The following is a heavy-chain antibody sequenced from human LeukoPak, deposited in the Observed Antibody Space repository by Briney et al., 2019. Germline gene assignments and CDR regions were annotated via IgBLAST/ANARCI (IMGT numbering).Heavy chain of an antibody. D-gene: IGHD1-1*01. Sequence: PSETLSLTCTVSGGSISSSSSDWGWIRQPPGRGLEWIGSIYHKGSAHYNPSLVGRVTISVDTSKNQFSLKLSSVTAADTAVYYCAREEEGWSDESYFDSWGQGTLVTVSS. V-gene: IGHV4-39*07. CDR1: GGSISSSSSD. CDR2: IYHKGSA. CDR3: AREEEGWSDESYFDS. J-gene: IGHJ4*02.